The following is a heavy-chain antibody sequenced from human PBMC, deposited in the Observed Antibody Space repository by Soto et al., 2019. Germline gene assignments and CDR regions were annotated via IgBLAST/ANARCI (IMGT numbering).Heavy chain of an antibody. V-gene: IGHV3-23*01. CDR2: ISGSGGTT. CDR3: ARGYTNIDY. CDR1: GFTFSSYA. Sequence: VGSVRLSCAASGFTFSSYAMSWVRQAPGKGLEWVSSISGSGGTTYYADSVKGRFTISRDNSKNTLYLQMNSLRAEDTAEYYCARGYTNIDYWGQGTLVTVSS. D-gene: IGHD5-18*01. J-gene: IGHJ4*02.